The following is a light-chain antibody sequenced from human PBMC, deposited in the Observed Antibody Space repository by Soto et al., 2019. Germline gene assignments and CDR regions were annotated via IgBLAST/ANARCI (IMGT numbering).Light chain of an antibody. CDR2: YDS. CDR3: QVWDSSSDHVV. V-gene: IGLV3-21*04. CDR1: NIGSKS. Sequence: SSELTQPPSVSVARGKTARITCGGNNIGSKSVHWYQQKPGQAPVLVIYYDSDRPSGIPERFSGSNSGNTATLTISRVEAGDEADYYCQVWDSSSDHVVFGGGTKVTVL. J-gene: IGLJ2*01.